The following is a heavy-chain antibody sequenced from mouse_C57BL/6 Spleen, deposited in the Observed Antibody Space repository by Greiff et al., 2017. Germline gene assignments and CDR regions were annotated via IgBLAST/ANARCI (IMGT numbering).Heavy chain of an antibody. Sequence: VQLQQPGAELVKPGASVKMSCKASGYTFTSYWMTWVKQRPGQGLEWIGKIHPDSGSTNYNEKFKSKATLTVDTSSSTAYMQLSSLTSEDSAVDSCASYSWFAYWGQGTLVTVSA. CDR2: IHPDSGST. J-gene: IGHJ3*01. D-gene: IGHD1-1*01. CDR3: ASYSWFAY. CDR1: GYTFTSYW. V-gene: IGHV1-55*01.